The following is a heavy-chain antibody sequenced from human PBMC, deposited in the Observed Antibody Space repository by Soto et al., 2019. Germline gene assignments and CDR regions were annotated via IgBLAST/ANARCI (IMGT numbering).Heavy chain of an antibody. CDR1: GGSLRNYA. CDR3: AAVSPHTPYNRPHYMDH. D-gene: IGHD1-20*01. V-gene: IGHV1-69*13. Sequence: AASVKVSCKASGGSLRNYAIGWVRQAPGQGLQWMGSIIPVFATTNYAQSFQGRVSFTADESTSTAYMDHRSLRSEDSAVYYCAAVSPHTPYNRPHYMDHWGQGTLVTVSS. J-gene: IGHJ4*02. CDR2: IIPVFATT.